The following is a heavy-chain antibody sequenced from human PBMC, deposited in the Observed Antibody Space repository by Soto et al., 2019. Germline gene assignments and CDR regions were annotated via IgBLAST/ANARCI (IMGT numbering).Heavy chain of an antibody. D-gene: IGHD3-10*01. V-gene: IGHV3-30*18. CDR1: GFTFSSYG. Sequence: GGSLRLSCAASGFTFSSYGMHWVRQAPGKGLEWVAVISYDGSNKYYADSVKGRFTISRDNSKNTLYLQMNSLRAEDTAVYYCAKAHGSGSYYNPYYYGMSVWGQGTSVTVSS. CDR2: ISYDGSNK. J-gene: IGHJ6*02. CDR3: AKAHGSGSYYNPYYYGMSV.